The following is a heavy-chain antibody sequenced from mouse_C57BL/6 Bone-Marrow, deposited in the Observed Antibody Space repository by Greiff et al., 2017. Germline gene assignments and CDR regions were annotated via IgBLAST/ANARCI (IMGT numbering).Heavy chain of an antibody. V-gene: IGHV5-6*01. CDR3: ARRRNYEDY. D-gene: IGHD2-1*01. CDR2: ISSGGSYP. Sequence: EVQLVESGGDLVKPGGSLKLSCAASGFTFSSYGMSWVRQTPDKRLEWVATISSGGSYPYYPDSVKGRFTISRDHAKNTLYLQMSSLKSEDTAMYYCARRRNYEDYWGQGTTLTVSS. CDR1: GFTFSSYG. J-gene: IGHJ2*01.